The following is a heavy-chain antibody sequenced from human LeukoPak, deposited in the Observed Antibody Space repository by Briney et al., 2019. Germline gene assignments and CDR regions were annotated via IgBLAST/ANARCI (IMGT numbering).Heavy chain of an antibody. CDR3: AREVGHYFDY. V-gene: IGHV3-30-3*01. J-gene: IGHJ4*02. CDR1: GFTFSSYV. Sequence: GGFLRLSCAASGFTFSSYVMHWVRQAPGKGLEWVAVISYDGSNKYYADSVKGRFTISRDNSKNTLYLQMNSLRAEDTAVYYCAREVGHYFDYWGQGTLVTVSS. CDR2: ISYDGSNK.